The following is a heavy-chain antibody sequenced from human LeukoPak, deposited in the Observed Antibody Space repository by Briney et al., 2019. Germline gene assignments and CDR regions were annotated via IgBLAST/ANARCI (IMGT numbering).Heavy chain of an antibody. CDR1: GGTFSSYA. CDR2: IIPIFGTA. V-gene: IGHV1-69*13. CDR3: AREYGSPHPGAFDI. J-gene: IGHJ3*02. D-gene: IGHD1-26*01. Sequence: SVKVSCKASGGTFSSYAISWVRQAPGQGLEWMGGIIPIFGTANYAQKFQGRVTITADESTSTAYMELSSLRSEDTAVYYCAREYGSPHPGAFDIWGQGTMVTVPS.